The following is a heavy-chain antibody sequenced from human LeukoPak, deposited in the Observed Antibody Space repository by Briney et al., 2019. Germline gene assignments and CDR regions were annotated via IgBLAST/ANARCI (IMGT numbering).Heavy chain of an antibody. D-gene: IGHD5/OR15-5a*01. V-gene: IGHV6-1*01. CDR2: TYYSSKWYN. J-gene: IGHJ4*02. CDR1: GYSVSSSGVA. Sequence: QTLSLTCAISGYSVSSSGVAWNWIRQSPSRGLGWLGGTYYSSKWYNDYAVSVKGRISINADTSKNHFSLQLDSVTPEDTAVYYCARGSSRALDHWGQGTLVTVSS. CDR3: ARGSSRALDH.